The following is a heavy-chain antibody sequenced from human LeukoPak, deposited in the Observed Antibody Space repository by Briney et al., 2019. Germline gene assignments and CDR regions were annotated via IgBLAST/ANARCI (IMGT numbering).Heavy chain of an antibody. CDR1: GYRFTIYW. V-gene: IGHV5-10-1*01. J-gene: IGHJ4*02. D-gene: IGHD2-2*01. Sequence: GKSRSIPGMGSGYRFTIYWISWARQMPGKGLDWMGRIDPSDSYTNSRPSFQGHLNLSVDQTISSPCLQRSGLKGPGPAMYCWARMGGSNCGSMSCLDSWGQGTLVTVSS. CDR2: IDPSDSYT. CDR3: ARMGGSNCGSMSCLDS.